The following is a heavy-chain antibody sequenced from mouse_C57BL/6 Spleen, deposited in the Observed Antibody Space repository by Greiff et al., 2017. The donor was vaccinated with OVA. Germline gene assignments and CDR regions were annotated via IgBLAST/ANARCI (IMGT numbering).Heavy chain of an antibody. V-gene: IGHV3-6*01. D-gene: IGHD1-1*01. J-gene: IGHJ2*01. CDR3: ARDLTTVVFDY. CDR2: ISYDGSN. Sequence: VQLQQSGPGLVKPSQSLSLTCSVTGYSITSGYYWNWIRQFPGNKLEWMGYISYDGSNNYNPSLKNRISITRDTSKNQFFLKLNSVTTEDTATYYCARDLTTVVFDYWGQGTTLTVSS. CDR1: GYSITSGYY.